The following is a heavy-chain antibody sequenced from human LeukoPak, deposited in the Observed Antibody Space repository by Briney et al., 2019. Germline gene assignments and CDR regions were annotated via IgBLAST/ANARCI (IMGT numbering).Heavy chain of an antibody. CDR1: GYTFTGYY. CDR3: ARDGDYYDSSGYRWFDP. CDR2: INPNSGGT. J-gene: IGHJ5*02. D-gene: IGHD3-22*01. Sequence: ASVKVSCKASGYTFTGYYMHWVRQAPGQGLEWMGWINPNSGGTNYAQKFQGRVTMTRDTSISTAYMELSRLRSDDTAVYYCARDGDYYDSSGYRWFDPWGQGTLVTVSS. V-gene: IGHV1-2*02.